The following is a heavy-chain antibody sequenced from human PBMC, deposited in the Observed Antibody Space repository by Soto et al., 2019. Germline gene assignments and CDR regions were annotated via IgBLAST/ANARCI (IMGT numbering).Heavy chain of an antibody. CDR1: GGSISSGDYY. Sequence: SETLSLTCTVSGGSISSGDYYWSWIRQPPGKGLEWIGYIYYSGSTYYNPSLKSRVTISVDTSKNQFSLKLSSVTAADTAAYHCASTHAGGDYDDSSSYLTLGMDVWGQGTTETAS. V-gene: IGHV4-30-4*01. CDR2: IYYSGST. D-gene: IGHD3-22*01. J-gene: IGHJ6*02. CDR3: ASTHAGGDYDDSSSYLTLGMDV.